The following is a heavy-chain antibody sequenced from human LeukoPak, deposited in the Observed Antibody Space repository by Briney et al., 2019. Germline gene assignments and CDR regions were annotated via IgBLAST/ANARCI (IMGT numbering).Heavy chain of an antibody. V-gene: IGHV1-18*01. CDR2: ISAYNGNT. CDR3: ARVDTALQDYYMDV. J-gene: IGHJ6*03. D-gene: IGHD5-18*01. CDR1: GYTFTSYG. Sequence: ASVKVSCKASGYTFTSYGISWVRQPPGQGLEWMGWISAYNGNTNYAQKLQGRVTMTTDTSTSTAYMELRSLRSDDTAVYYCARVDTALQDYYMDVWGKGTTVTVSS.